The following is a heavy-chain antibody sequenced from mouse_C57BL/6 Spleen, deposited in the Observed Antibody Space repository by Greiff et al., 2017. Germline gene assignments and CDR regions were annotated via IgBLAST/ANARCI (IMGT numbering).Heavy chain of an antibody. CDR1: GYTFTSYW. Sequence: VQLQQPGAELVRPGSSVTLSCKASGYTFTSYWMHWVKQRPIQGLEWIGNIDPSDSETHYNQKFKDKATLTVDKSSSTAYLQLSSLTSEDSAVYYCARSQLRLREGYFDDWGQGTTLTVSS. CDR3: ARSQLRLREGYFDD. V-gene: IGHV1-52*01. J-gene: IGHJ2*01. D-gene: IGHD3-2*02. CDR2: IDPSDSET.